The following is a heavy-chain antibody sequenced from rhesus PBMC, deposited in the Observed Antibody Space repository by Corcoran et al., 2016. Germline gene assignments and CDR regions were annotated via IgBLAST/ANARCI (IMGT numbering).Heavy chain of an antibody. Sequence: EVQLVESGGGLAKPGGSLRLSCAASGFTFSDYFMDWFRQAPGKGQEWVSRISKEDGSTWYAESVKGRVTVSRENAKNTLYLQMNSLKTEDTAVYYCARDGRYSSSQEYFEFWGQGALVTVSS. CDR1: GFTFSDYF. J-gene: IGHJ1*01. CDR2: ISKEDGST. D-gene: IGHD6-43*01. V-gene: IGHV3-178*01. CDR3: ARDGRYSSSQEYFEF.